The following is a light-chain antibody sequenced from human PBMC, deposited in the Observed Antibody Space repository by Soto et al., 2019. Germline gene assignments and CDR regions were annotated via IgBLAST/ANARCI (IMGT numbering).Light chain of an antibody. CDR1: SSDVGRYNF. Sequence: QSVLTQPPSASGSPGQSVTFSCTGTSSDVGRYNFVSWYQQHPGKAPKLIIYEVDKRPSGVPDRFSGSKSGNTASLTISGLQAEDEADYYCCSYAGSYTVVFGGGTKLTVL. J-gene: IGLJ2*01. V-gene: IGLV2-8*01. CDR2: EVD. CDR3: CSYAGSYTVV.